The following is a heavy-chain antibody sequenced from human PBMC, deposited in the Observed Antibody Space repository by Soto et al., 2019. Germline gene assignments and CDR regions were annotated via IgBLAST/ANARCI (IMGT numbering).Heavy chain of an antibody. D-gene: IGHD3-10*01. V-gene: IGHV3-30-3*01. Sequence: GGSLRLSCAASGFTFSSYAMHWVRQAPGKGLEWVAVISYDGSNKYYADSVKGRFTISRDNSKNTLYLQMNSLRAEDTAVYYCAREGYYGSGSYYNSYGMDVWGQGTKVTV. CDR2: ISYDGSNK. CDR3: AREGYYGSGSYYNSYGMDV. J-gene: IGHJ6*02. CDR1: GFTFSSYA.